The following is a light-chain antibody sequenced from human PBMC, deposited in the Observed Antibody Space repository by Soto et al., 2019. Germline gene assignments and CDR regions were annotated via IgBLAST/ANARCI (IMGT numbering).Light chain of an antibody. CDR1: QSVSSSS. J-gene: IGKJ1*01. CDR2: GAS. CDR3: QQYGSSPPGGT. V-gene: IGKV3-20*01. Sequence: EIVLTQSPGTLSLSPGETATLSCRASQSVSSSSLAWYQQKPGQAPRLLIYGASSRATGIPDRFSGSGSGTDFTLTISRLEPEDFAVYYCQQYGSSPPGGTFGQGTKVEIK.